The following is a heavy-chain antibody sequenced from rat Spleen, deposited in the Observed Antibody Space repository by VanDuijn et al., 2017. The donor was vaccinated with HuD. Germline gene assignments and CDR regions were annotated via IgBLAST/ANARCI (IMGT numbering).Heavy chain of an antibody. CDR1: GFTFSNYG. J-gene: IGHJ2*01. CDR3: VRRETSFDY. CDR2: ITISGDNT. V-gene: IGHV5S13*01. Sequence: EVQLVESGGGLVQPGRSLKLSCAASGFTFSNYGMAWVRQTPRKGLEWVASITISGDNTYYRDSVKGRFTISRDNARSILYLLMDSLNSEDTATYFCVRRETSFDYWGQGVMVTVSS.